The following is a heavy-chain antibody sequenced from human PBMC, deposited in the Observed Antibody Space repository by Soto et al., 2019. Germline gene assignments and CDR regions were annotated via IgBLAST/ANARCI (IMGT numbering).Heavy chain of an antibody. D-gene: IGHD3-16*01. CDR2: ISAYDGGT. Sequence: QALLEQSGPEVKKPGDSVRISCWLYNSVLTTSVITWLRQAPGQGLEWVGWISAYDGGTLSALKFRDPLVITNDLMTNMAYIEVWDLKFEGTAVYFWAGGGGPYLRPLEIWGQGTPVTVSS. J-gene: IGHJ4*01. CDR1: NSVLTTSV. CDR3: AGGGGPYLRPLEI. V-gene: IGHV1-18*04.